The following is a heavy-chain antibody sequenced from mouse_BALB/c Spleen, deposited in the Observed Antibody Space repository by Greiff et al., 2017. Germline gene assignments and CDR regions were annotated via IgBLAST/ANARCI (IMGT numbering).Heavy chain of an antibody. D-gene: IGHD1-1*01. J-gene: IGHJ1*01. V-gene: IGHV14-3*02. CDR1: GFNIKDTY. CDR2: IDPANGNT. Sequence: EVQLQQSGAELVKPGASVKLSCTASGFNIKDTYMHWVKQRPEQGLEWIGRIDPANGNTKYDPKFQGKATITADTSSNTAYLQLSSLTSEDTAVYYCARKEVSYYGSSYWYFDVWGAGTTVTVSS. CDR3: ARKEVSYYGSSYWYFDV.